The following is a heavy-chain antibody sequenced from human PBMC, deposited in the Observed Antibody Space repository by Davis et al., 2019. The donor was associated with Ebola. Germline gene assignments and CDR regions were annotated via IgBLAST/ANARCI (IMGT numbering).Heavy chain of an antibody. CDR2: ISSSGYAI. CDR1: EFTFSDYY. D-gene: IGHD3-22*01. V-gene: IGHV3-11*04. J-gene: IGHJ4*02. CDR3: ARSLQGEWLFSADQ. Sequence: PGGSLRLSCAASEFTFSDYYMSWIRQAPGKGLEWVSYISSSGYAISYADSVRGRFTISRDNAKNSLYLQMNSLRAEDTAVYYCARSLQGEWLFSADQWGQGTLVTVSS.